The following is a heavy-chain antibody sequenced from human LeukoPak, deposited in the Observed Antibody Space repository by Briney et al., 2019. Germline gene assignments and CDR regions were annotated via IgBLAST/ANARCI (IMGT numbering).Heavy chain of an antibody. CDR3: ASLPLHELRMGY. Sequence: GGSLRLSCAAAGFTLSCYEMKWIRQAPGKGLEWVSYISSSGSTIYYADSVKGRFTISRDNAKNSLYLQMNSLRAEDTAVYYCASLPLHELRMGYWGQGTLVTVSS. CDR1: GFTLSCYE. V-gene: IGHV3-48*03. D-gene: IGHD7-27*01. CDR2: ISSSGSTI. J-gene: IGHJ4*02.